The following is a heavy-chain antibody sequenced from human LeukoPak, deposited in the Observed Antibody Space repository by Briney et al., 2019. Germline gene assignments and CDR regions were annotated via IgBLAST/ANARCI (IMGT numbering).Heavy chain of an antibody. J-gene: IGHJ6*04. CDR3: ARDRPLLWFGELDLGRTYYYYGMDV. CDR2: ISAYNGNT. CDR1: GYTFTSYG. V-gene: IGHV1-18*04. Sequence: ASVKVSCKASGYTFTSYGISWVRQAPGQGLEWMGSISAYNGNTNYAQKLQGRVTMTTDTSTSTAYMELRSLRSDDTAVYYCARDRPLLWFGELDLGRTYYYYGMDVWGKGTTVTVSS. D-gene: IGHD3-10*01.